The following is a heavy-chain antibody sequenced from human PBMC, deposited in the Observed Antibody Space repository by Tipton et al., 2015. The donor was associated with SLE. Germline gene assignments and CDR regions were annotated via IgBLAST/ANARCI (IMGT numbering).Heavy chain of an antibody. V-gene: IGHV5-10-1*01. CDR3: ASRSVDTAMVADAFDI. D-gene: IGHD5-18*01. J-gene: IGHJ3*02. Sequence: SPSFQGHVTISADKSISTAYLQWSSLKASDTAMYYCASRSVDTAMVADAFDIWGQGTMVTVSS.